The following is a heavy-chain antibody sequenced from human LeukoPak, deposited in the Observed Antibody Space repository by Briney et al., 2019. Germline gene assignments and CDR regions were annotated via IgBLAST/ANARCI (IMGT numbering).Heavy chain of an antibody. Sequence: PGKPLRLSCAASGFTFRSYAIHWVRQAPGKGLEWVAFISYDGSIKYYADSVKGRFTISRDNSKNTLSLQMNSLRGEDTAVYYCARDRSEKYSTDYWGQGTLVTVSS. V-gene: IGHV3-30-3*01. CDR2: ISYDGSIK. D-gene: IGHD2/OR15-2a*01. CDR3: ARDRSEKYSTDY. J-gene: IGHJ4*02. CDR1: GFTFRSYA.